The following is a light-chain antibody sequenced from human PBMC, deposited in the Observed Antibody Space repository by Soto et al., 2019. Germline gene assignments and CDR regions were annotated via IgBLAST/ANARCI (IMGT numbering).Light chain of an antibody. CDR1: PSVSSSY. CDR2: NAF. J-gene: IGKJ4*01. Sequence: IVITQSPATLSLSPGESDTICCRATPSVSSSYLAWYQQKPGQAPRLLLYNAFNRATGIPDRFSGSGSGTDFTLTISRLEPEDFAVYYCQQYGSSPGTFGGGTKVDI. CDR3: QQYGSSPGT. V-gene: IGKV3-20*01.